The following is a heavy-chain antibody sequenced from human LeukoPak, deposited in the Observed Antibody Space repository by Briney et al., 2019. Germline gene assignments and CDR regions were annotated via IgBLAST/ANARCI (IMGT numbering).Heavy chain of an antibody. Sequence: QPGGSLRLSCAASGFTFSRYWMSWVRQAPGKGLEWVANIRQDGTDKYYVDSVKGRFTISRDNAKNSLYLQMNSLRAEDTAVYYCARDDDGLVDYWGQGTLVTVSS. J-gene: IGHJ4*02. D-gene: IGHD5-24*01. CDR2: IRQDGTDK. CDR3: ARDDDGLVDY. V-gene: IGHV3-7*01. CDR1: GFTFSRYW.